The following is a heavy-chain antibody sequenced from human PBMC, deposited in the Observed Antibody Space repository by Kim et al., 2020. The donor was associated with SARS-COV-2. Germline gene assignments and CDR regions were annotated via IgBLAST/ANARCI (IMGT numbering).Heavy chain of an antibody. Sequence: SVKVSCKASGGTFSSYAISWVRQAPGQGLEWMGGLIPIFGTSNYAQKFQGRVTITADESTSTAYMELRSMRSEETAVDYCAGGYYDSSGYYQLDYWGQGTLVTVSS. V-gene: IGHV1-69*13. CDR1: GGTFSSYA. CDR3: AGGYYDSSGYYQLDY. CDR2: LIPIFGTS. D-gene: IGHD3-22*01. J-gene: IGHJ4*02.